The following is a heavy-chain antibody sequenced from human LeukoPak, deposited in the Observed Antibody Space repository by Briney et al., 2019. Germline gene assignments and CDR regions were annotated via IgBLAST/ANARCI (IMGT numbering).Heavy chain of an antibody. V-gene: IGHV3-7*03. CDR3: ATYYFGSGKD. CDR2: MKQDGSEK. CDR1: GFTFSSNW. J-gene: IGHJ4*02. D-gene: IGHD3-10*01. Sequence: PGGSLRLSCAVSGFTFSSNWMTWVRQVPGKGLEWVANMKQDGSEKYYVDSVKGRFIISRDNAKNSLYLQMNSLRAEDTAVYYCATYYFGSGKDWGQGTLVTVSS.